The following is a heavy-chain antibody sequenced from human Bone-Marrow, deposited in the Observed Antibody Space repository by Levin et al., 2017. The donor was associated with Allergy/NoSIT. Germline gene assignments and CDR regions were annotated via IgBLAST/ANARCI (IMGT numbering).Heavy chain of an antibody. Sequence: GGSLRLSCVASGFTFNDHYMSWIRQAPGKGPEWVAYISGAGSPVYLADSVKGRFTVSRDSAKNSLYLQMSSLRVEDTAVYYCARDSLIYYGMDVWGQGTTVIVSS. CDR2: ISGAGSPV. V-gene: IGHV3-11*01. CDR3: ARDSLIYYGMDV. CDR1: GFTFNDHY. D-gene: IGHD3-9*01. J-gene: IGHJ6*02.